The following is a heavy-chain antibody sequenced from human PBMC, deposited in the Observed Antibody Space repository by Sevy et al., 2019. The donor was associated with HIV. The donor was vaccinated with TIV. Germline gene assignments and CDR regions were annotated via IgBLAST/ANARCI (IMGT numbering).Heavy chain of an antibody. D-gene: IGHD3-10*01. Sequence: SETLSLTCTFSGGSISSSSYYWGWIRQPPGKGLEWIGGIYYSGSTYYNPSLNSRVTISVDTCKNQFSLKLSSVTAADTAVYYCATLPGLPDYYYGMDVWGQGTTVTVSS. CDR1: GGSISSSSYY. J-gene: IGHJ6*02. V-gene: IGHV4-39*01. CDR2: IYYSGST. CDR3: ATLPGLPDYYYGMDV.